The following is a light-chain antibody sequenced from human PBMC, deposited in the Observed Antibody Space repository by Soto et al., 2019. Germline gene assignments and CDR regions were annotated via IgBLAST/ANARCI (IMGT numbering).Light chain of an antibody. Sequence: DIQLTQSPSFVSASVGDRVTITCRASQGIRAYLAWYQQKPGRAPTLLIYGASTLQNGVPSRFSGSGYGTEFTLTITSLQPEDSATYYCQELNSYPLFGPGTKVDIK. CDR3: QELNSYPL. V-gene: IGKV1-9*01. J-gene: IGKJ3*01. CDR2: GAS. CDR1: QGIRAY.